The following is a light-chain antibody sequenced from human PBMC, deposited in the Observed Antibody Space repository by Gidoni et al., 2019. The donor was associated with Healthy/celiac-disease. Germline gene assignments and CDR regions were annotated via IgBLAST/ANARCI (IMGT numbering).Light chain of an antibody. CDR3: QQYGSSPYT. V-gene: IGKV3-20*01. CDR1: QRVSSSY. CDR2: GAS. J-gene: IGKJ2*01. Sequence: EIVLTQSPGTLSLAPGERATLSCRASQRVSSSYLAWYQQKPGQAPRLLIDGASSRATGIPDRFSGSGSGTDFTITISRLEPEDFAVYYCQQYGSSPYTFGQGTKLEIK.